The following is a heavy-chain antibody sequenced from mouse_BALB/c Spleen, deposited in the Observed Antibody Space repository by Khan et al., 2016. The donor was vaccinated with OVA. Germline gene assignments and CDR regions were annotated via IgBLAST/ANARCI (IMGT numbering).Heavy chain of an antibody. Sequence: EVKLMESGPGLVKPSQSLSLTCTVTGYSITSGYGWNWIRQFPGNKLEWMGYISYSGSTKYNPTLKSRISITRDTSKNHVFLQLNSVTTDDTATYYCARTARIKYWGQGTTLTVSS. D-gene: IGHD1-2*01. J-gene: IGHJ2*01. CDR2: ISYSGST. CDR3: ARTARIKY. V-gene: IGHV3-2*02. CDR1: GYSITSGYG.